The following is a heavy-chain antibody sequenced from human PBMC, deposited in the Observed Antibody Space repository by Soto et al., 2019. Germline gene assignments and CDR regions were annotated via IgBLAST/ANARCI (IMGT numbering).Heavy chain of an antibody. Sequence: QVQLVQSGAEVKKPGASVKVSCKASGYTFTSYGISWVRQAPGQGLEWMGWISAYNGNTNYAQKLQGRVTMTTDTSTSTAYMELRSLRSDDTAVYYCARVGTLRFLEWLSVGPTLTYNWFDPWGQGTLVTVSS. D-gene: IGHD3-3*01. CDR1: GYTFTSYG. J-gene: IGHJ5*02. V-gene: IGHV1-18*04. CDR2: ISAYNGNT. CDR3: ARVGTLRFLEWLSVGPTLTYNWFDP.